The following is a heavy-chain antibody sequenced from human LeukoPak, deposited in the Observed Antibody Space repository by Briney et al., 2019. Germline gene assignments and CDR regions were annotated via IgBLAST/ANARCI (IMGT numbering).Heavy chain of an antibody. CDR3: ARGYCNGGDCYFAD. CDR2: ISGSSTYI. V-gene: IGHV3-21*01. J-gene: IGHJ4*02. Sequence: GGSLRLSCAASGFTFTTYSVNWVRQAPGKGLEWVSCISGSSTYIYYADSVKGRFTISRDNAKNSLYLQMSSLRAEDTAVYYCARGYCNGGDCYFADWGQGTLVTVSS. D-gene: IGHD2-8*02. CDR1: GFTFTTYS.